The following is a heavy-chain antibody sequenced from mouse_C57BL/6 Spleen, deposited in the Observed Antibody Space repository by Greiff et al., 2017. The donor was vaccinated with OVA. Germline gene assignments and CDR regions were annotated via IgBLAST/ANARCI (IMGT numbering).Heavy chain of an antibody. Sequence: EVQLVESEGGLVQPGSSMKLSCTASGFTFSDYYMAWVRQVPEKGLEWVANINYDGSSTYYLDSLKSRFIISRDNAKNILYLQMSSLKSEDTATYYCAREERRYYFDYWGQGTTLTVSS. J-gene: IGHJ2*01. CDR3: AREERRYYFDY. V-gene: IGHV5-16*01. CDR1: GFTFSDYY. CDR2: INYDGSST.